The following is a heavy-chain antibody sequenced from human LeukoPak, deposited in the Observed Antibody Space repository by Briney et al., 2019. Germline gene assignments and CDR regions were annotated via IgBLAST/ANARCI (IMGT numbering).Heavy chain of an antibody. CDR1: GFTFSSYE. V-gene: IGHV3-48*03. J-gene: IGHJ4*02. CDR2: ISSSGSTI. CDR3: AREGSMYYYDSSGYPY. Sequence: PGGSLRLSCAASGFTFSSYEMNWVRQAPGKGLEWVSYISSSGSTIYYADSVKGRVTISRDNAKNSLYLQMNSLRAEDTAVYYCAREGSMYYYDSSGYPYWGQGTLVTVSS. D-gene: IGHD3-22*01.